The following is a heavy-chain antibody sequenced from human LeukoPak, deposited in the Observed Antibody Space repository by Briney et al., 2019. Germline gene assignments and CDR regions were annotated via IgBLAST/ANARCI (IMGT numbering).Heavy chain of an antibody. Sequence: GASVKVSCMASGYTFTVYYMHWVRQAPGQGLEWMGWINPNSGGTNYAQKFRGRVTMTRDTSISTAYMELSRLRSDDTAVYYCARAGDSSGYYPDGGYWGQGTLVTVSS. J-gene: IGHJ4*02. V-gene: IGHV1-2*02. D-gene: IGHD3-22*01. CDR2: INPNSGGT. CDR3: ARAGDSSGYYPDGGY. CDR1: GYTFTVYY.